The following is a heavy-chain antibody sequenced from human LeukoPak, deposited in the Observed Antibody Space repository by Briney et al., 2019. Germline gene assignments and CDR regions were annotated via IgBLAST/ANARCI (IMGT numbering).Heavy chain of an antibody. CDR1: GGSLNSPNYY. J-gene: IGHJ5*02. Sequence: SETLSLACIVSGGSLNSPNYYWGWIRQPPGKGLEWIGTIYYSGTTYYNPSLKSRLTISVDTSKNQFSLKLTSVTAADTAVYYCARHDYYGSLNWFDPWGQGTLITVSS. V-gene: IGHV4-39*01. CDR2: IYYSGTT. D-gene: IGHD3-10*01. CDR3: ARHDYYGSLNWFDP.